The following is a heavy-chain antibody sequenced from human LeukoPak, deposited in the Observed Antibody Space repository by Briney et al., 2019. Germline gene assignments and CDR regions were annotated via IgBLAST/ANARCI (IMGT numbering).Heavy chain of an antibody. CDR1: GFTFSSYD. CDR3: ARGMSWNPGTINDAFDI. J-gene: IGHJ3*02. D-gene: IGHD5-12*01. CDR2: IGTAGDT. V-gene: IGHV3-13*01. Sequence: GGSLRLSCAASGFTFSSYDMHWVRQATGKGLEWVSAIGTAGDTYYPGSVKGRFTISRENAKNSLYLQMNSLRAGDTAVYYCARGMSWNPGTINDAFDIWGQGTMVTVSS.